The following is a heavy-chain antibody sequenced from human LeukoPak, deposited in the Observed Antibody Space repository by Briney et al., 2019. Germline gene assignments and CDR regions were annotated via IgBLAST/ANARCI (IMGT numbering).Heavy chain of an antibody. CDR1: GYTFTSYY. J-gene: IGHJ4*02. CDR3: ARGDCSSTSCYTGDIFDY. D-gene: IGHD2-2*02. V-gene: IGHV1-46*01. CDR2: INPSGGST. Sequence: ASVKVSCKASGYTFTSYYMHWVRQAPGQGLEWMGIINPSGGSTSYAQKFQGRVTMTRDTSTSTVYMELSSLRSEDTAVYYCARGDCSSTSCYTGDIFDYWGQGTLVTVSS.